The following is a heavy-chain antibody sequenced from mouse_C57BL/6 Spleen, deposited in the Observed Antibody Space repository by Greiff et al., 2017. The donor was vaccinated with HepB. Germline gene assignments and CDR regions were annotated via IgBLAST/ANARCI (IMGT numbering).Heavy chain of an antibody. CDR1: GYTFTSYW. CDR3: ASTMVTTDAY. D-gene: IGHD2-2*01. Sequence: QVQLQQPGAELVKPGASVKLSCKASGYTFTSYWMQWVKQRPGQGLEWIGEIDPSDSYTNYNQKFKGKATLTVDTSSSTAYMQLSSLTSEDSAVYYCASTMVTTDAYWGQGTLVTVSA. V-gene: IGHV1-50*01. CDR2: IDPSDSYT. J-gene: IGHJ3*01.